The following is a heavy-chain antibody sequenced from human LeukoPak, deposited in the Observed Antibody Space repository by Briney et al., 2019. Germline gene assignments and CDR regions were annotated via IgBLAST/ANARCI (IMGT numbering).Heavy chain of an antibody. CDR3: ARSYSSGQHPH. D-gene: IGHD6-19*01. J-gene: IGHJ4*02. V-gene: IGHV5-10-1*01. CDR1: GGTFSSYA. Sequence: KVSCKASGGTFSSYAISWVRQAPGQGLEWMGRIDPSDSYTNYSPSFQGHVTISADKSISTAYLQWSSLKASDTAMYYCARSYSSGQHPHWGQGTLVTVSS. CDR2: IDPSDSYT.